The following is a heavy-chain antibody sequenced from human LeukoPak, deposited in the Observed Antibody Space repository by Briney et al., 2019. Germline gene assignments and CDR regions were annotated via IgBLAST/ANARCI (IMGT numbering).Heavy chain of an antibody. CDR1: GFTFSSYW. Sequence: GGSLRLSCVASGFTFSSYWMSWVRQAPGKGLEWVANIKQDGSEKYYVDSVKGRFTISRDNAKNSLYLQMNSLRAEDTAVYYCARGHLLLGRATRRYFDLWGRGTLVTVSS. CDR2: IKQDGSEK. J-gene: IGHJ2*01. D-gene: IGHD1-26*01. CDR3: ARGHLLLGRATRRYFDL. V-gene: IGHV3-7*01.